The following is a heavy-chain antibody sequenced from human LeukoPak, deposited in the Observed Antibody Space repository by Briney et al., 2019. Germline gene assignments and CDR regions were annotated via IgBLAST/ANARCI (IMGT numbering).Heavy chain of an antibody. CDR2: IIPIFGTA. CDR1: GYRFTSYW. D-gene: IGHD3-3*01. Sequence: KISCKGSGYRFTSYWIGWVRQAPGQGLEWMGGIIPIFGTANYAQKFQGRVTITADESTSTAYMELSSLRSEDTAVYYCARPELSAYYDFWSGQMTREYYFDYWGQGTLVTVSS. CDR3: ARPELSAYYDFWSGQMTREYYFDY. J-gene: IGHJ4*02. V-gene: IGHV1-69*01.